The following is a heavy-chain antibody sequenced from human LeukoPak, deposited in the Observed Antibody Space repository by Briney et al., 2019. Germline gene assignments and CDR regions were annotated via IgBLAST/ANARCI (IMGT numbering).Heavy chain of an antibody. D-gene: IGHD6-6*01. Sequence: KPSETLSLTCTVSGGSISSYYWSWIRQPPGKGLEWFGYIYYTGNTNYNPSLTSRVNISVDTSKNQFSLNLSSVTAADTAVYYCARWGSIAVARFDYWGQGTLVTVSS. CDR3: ARWGSIAVARFDY. J-gene: IGHJ4*02. CDR2: IYYTGNT. V-gene: IGHV4-59*01. CDR1: GGSISSYY.